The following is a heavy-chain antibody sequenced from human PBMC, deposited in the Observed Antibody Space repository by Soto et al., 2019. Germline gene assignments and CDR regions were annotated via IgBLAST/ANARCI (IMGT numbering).Heavy chain of an antibody. V-gene: IGHV3-23*01. J-gene: IGHJ4*02. CDR1: GFIFSNYA. CDR2: ISGSGATT. D-gene: IGHD1-1*01. CDR3: TKGGIPRRYNIPKVDFDY. Sequence: GGSLRLSCAASGFIFSNYAMSWVRQAPGRGLEWVSAISGSGATTYYPDSVKGRFTISRDNSKNTLYLQMNNLRADDTAVYYCTKGGIPRRYNIPKVDFDYWGQGSLVTVSS.